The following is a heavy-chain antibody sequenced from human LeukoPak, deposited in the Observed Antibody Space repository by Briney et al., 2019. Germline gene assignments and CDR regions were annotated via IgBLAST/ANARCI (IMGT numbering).Heavy chain of an antibody. CDR2: ISGSGGST. J-gene: IGHJ4*02. Sequence: GGSLRLSCAASGFTLSSYWMHWVRQAPGKGLVWVSAISGSGGSTYYADSVKGRFTISRDNSKNTLYLQMNSLRAEDTAVYYCAKARQGLRLGESDYWGQGTLVTVSS. V-gene: IGHV3-23*01. D-gene: IGHD3-16*01. CDR3: AKARQGLRLGESDY. CDR1: GFTLSSYW.